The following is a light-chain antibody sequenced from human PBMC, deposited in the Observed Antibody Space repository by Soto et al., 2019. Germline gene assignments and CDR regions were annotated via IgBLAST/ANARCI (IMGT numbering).Light chain of an antibody. CDR3: QHGKCPLRT. CDR1: QTVSTR. V-gene: IGKV3-11*01. J-gene: IGKJ1*01. Sequence: EVVFTQSPATLSLFTGDRVTLSCRASQTVSTRLAWYQHKPVQAPSLLIYPASNRAAGVPARFSGSGSGTDFTLTISDVEPEDFARYCCQHGKCPLRTFGEGTKADIK. CDR2: PAS.